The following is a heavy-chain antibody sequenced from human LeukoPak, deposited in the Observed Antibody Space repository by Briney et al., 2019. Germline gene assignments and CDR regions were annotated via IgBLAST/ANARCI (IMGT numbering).Heavy chain of an antibody. CDR2: IYYSGST. CDR3: ARRGRDISFDY. D-gene: IGHD3-9*01. Sequence: SETLSLTCTVSGGSISSYYWSWIRQPPGKGLEWIGYIYYSGSTNYNPSLKSRVTISVDTSKNQFSLKLSSVTAADTAAYYCARRGRDISFDYWGQGTLVTVSS. CDR1: GGSISSYY. V-gene: IGHV4-59*01. J-gene: IGHJ4*02.